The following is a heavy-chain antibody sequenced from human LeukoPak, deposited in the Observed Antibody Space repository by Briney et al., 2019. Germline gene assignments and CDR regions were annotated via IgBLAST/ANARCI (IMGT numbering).Heavy chain of an antibody. CDR2: ISGSGGST. CDR3: ARKYGGYADY. CDR1: GFTFSGYS. V-gene: IGHV3-23*01. Sequence: AGGSLRLSCAASGFTFSGYSMNWVRPAPGKGLEWVSAISGSGGSTYYADSVKGRFTISRDNSKNTLYLQMNSLRDEDTAVYYCARKYGGYADYWGQGTLVTVSS. D-gene: IGHD5-12*01. J-gene: IGHJ4*02.